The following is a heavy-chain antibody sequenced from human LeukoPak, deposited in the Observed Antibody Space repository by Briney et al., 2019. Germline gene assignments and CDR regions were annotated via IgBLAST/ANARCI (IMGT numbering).Heavy chain of an antibody. J-gene: IGHJ4*02. CDR2: ISNISSYR. CDR3: ASNNYYGSGYVDY. D-gene: IGHD3-10*01. V-gene: IGHV3-21*01. Sequence: GGSLRLSLAPSGLTFSSYSMRWVRQAPGKGLEWFSAISNISSYRYSADSVKGRFNSSRDNAQNSHYRQMNTLRAEDTAVYYCASNNYYGSGYVDYWGQGTLVTVSS. CDR1: GLTFSSYS.